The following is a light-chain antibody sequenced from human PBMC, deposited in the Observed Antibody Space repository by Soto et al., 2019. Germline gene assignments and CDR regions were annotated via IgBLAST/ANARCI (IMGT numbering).Light chain of an antibody. Sequence: QSVLTQPPSVSGAPGQRVTISCIGSSSNIGAGYDVHWYQQHPGTAPKVVIYGNTNRPSGVPDRFSGSKSGTSASLAITGLQADDDADYYCQSYDSRLSVVFGGGTKLTVL. CDR2: GNT. V-gene: IGLV1-40*01. J-gene: IGLJ2*01. CDR1: SSNIGAGYD. CDR3: QSYDSRLSVV.